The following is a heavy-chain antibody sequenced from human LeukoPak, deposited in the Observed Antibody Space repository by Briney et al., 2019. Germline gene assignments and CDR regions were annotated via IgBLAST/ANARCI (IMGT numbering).Heavy chain of an antibody. CDR1: GFTFSSYA. CDR3: AKDRFPYDNSGFLHYFDY. V-gene: IGHV3-23*01. CDR2: ISGSGGST. Sequence: GGSLRLSCAASGFTFSSYAMNWVRQAPGKGLEWVSVISGSGGSTYSADSVKGRFTISRDDSKNTLYLQMNSLRAEDTAVYYCAKDRFPYDNSGFLHYFDYWGQGTLVTVAS. J-gene: IGHJ4*02. D-gene: IGHD3-22*01.